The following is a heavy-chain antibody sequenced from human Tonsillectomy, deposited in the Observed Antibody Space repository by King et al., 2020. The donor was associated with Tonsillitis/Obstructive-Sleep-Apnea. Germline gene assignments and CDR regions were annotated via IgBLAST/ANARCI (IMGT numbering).Heavy chain of an antibody. D-gene: IGHD5-12*01. CDR1: GYSLTSYW. J-gene: IGHJ3*02. Sequence: EVQLVESGAEVKKPGESLKISCKGSGYSLTSYWIGWVRQMPGKGLEWMGIIYPGDSDTRYSPSFQDQVTISADKSISTAYLQWSSLKASDTAMYYCARPSVDIVATMRFPDAFDIWGQGTMVTVSS. CDR3: ARPSVDIVATMRFPDAFDI. CDR2: IYPGDSDT. V-gene: IGHV5-51*01.